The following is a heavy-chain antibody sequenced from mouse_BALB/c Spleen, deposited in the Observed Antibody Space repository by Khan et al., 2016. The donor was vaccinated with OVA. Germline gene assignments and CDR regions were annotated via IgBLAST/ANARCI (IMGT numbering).Heavy chain of an antibody. V-gene: IGHV1S56*01. D-gene: IGHD2-1*01. Sequence: QVQLKESGPELVKSGASVRISCKASGYTFTNYYIYWVKQRPGQGLEWIGWIYPGNVNTKYNEKFKGKATLTADKSSSTAYMQLSSLTSEDSAVYFCAREGYYGNYRAWFAYWGQGTLVTVSA. CDR1: GYTFTNYY. J-gene: IGHJ3*01. CDR2: IYPGNVNT. CDR3: AREGYYGNYRAWFAY.